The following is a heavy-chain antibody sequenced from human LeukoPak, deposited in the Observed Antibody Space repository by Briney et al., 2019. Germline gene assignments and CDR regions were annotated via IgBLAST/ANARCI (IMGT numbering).Heavy chain of an antibody. V-gene: IGHV3-33*01. CDR1: GFTFSNHG. D-gene: IGHD1-26*01. J-gene: IGHJ4*02. CDR2: IWYDGSNK. CDR3: ARDHVTGYSGSFEDY. Sequence: PGGTLRLSCAASGFTFSNHGMHWVRQAPGKGLEWVALIWYDGSNKEYAESVKGRFTISRDNSKNTLYLQMNSLRAEDTAVYYCARDHVTGYSGSFEDYWGQGTLVTVSS.